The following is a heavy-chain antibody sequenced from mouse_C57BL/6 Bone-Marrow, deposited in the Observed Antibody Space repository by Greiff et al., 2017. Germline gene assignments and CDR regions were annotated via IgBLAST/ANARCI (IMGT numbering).Heavy chain of an antibody. CDR2: INPGSGGT. CDR1: GYAFTNYL. Sequence: VQLQQSGAELVRPGTSVKVSCKASGYAFTNYLIEWVKQRPGQGLEWIGVINPGSGGTNYNEKFKGKATLTADKSSSTAYMQLSSLTSEDSAVYFCARSRGLRRLFAYWGQGTLVTVSA. J-gene: IGHJ3*01. V-gene: IGHV1-54*01. D-gene: IGHD2-4*01. CDR3: ARSRGLRRLFAY.